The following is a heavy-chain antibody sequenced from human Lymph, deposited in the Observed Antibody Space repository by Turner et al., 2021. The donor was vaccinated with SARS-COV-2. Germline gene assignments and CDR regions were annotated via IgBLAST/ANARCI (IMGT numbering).Heavy chain of an antibody. CDR2: IYYSGST. V-gene: IGHV4-59*01. J-gene: IGHJ4*02. CDR1: GGSISSYY. Sequence: QVQLQESGPGLVKPWETLSLTCPVSGGSISSYYWRWIRQPPGKGLEWIGYIYYSGSTNYNPSLKSRVTISVDTSKNQFSLKLSSVTAADTAVYYCARGFDYWGQGTLVTVSS. CDR3: ARGFDY.